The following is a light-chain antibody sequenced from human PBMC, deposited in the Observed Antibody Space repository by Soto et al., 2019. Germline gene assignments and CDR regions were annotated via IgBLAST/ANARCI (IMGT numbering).Light chain of an antibody. J-gene: IGKJ1*01. CDR2: GAS. CDR3: QQYNTWLWT. V-gene: IGKV3-15*01. Sequence: EVVMTQSPATLSVSPGERVTLSCMASQSINAHVAWYQQKPGQAPRLLIHGASTSATGIPARFCGSGFGTEFILTISSLQSEDFAVYYCQQYNTWLWTFGQGTKVEIQ. CDR1: QSINAH.